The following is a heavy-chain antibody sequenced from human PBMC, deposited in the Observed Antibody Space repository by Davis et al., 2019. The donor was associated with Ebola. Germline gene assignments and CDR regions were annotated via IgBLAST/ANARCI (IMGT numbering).Heavy chain of an antibody. D-gene: IGHD2-21*01. CDR3: ATSKRLWYYGMDV. V-gene: IGHV4-59*01. Sequence: SETLSLTCTVSGGSISSYYWSWIRQPPGKGLEWIGYIYYSGSTKYNPSLKSRVTISVDTSKNQFSLKLSSVTAADTAVYYCATSKRLWYYGMDVWGQGTTVTVS. J-gene: IGHJ6*02. CDR1: GGSISSYY. CDR2: IYYSGST.